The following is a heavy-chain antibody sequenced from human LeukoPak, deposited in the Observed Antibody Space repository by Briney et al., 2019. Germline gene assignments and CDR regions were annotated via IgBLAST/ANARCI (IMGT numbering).Heavy chain of an antibody. Sequence: QPGGSLRLSCAASGFTFRSYAMSWVRQAPGKGLEWVSAISGSGGTTYFADSVRGRFTISRDNSKNTLYLQMNSLRAEDTAVYYCAKVSTYGDDYHDAFDVWGQGTMVTVSS. D-gene: IGHD4-17*01. CDR2: ISGSGGTT. CDR3: AKVSTYGDDYHDAFDV. V-gene: IGHV3-23*01. J-gene: IGHJ3*01. CDR1: GFTFRSYA.